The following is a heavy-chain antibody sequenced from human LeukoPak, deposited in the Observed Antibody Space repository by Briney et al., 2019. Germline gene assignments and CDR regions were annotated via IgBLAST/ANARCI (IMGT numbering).Heavy chain of an antibody. V-gene: IGHV4-34*01. CDR1: GGSFSGYY. D-gene: IGHD5-18*01. CDR3: ARQLGHYGMDV. J-gene: IGHJ6*02. Sequence: SETLSLTCAVYGGSFSGYYWSWIRQPPGKGLEWIGEINHSGSTNYNPSLKSRVTISVDTSKNQFSLKLSSVTAADTAVYYCARQLGHYGMDVWGQGTTVTVSS. CDR2: INHSGST.